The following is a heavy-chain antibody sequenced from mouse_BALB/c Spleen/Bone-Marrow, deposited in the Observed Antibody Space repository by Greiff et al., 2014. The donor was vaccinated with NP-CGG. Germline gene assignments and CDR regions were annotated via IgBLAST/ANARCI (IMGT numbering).Heavy chain of an antibody. CDR3: AITTLYAMDY. V-gene: IGHV1S29*02. J-gene: IGHJ4*01. Sequence: VHLQQSGPELVKPGASVKISCKASGYTFTDYNMHWVKQSHGKSLEWIGYIYPYNGGTGYNQKFKSKATLTVDNSPSTAYMELRSLTSEDSAVYHCAITTLYAMDYGGQGTSVTVPS. CDR2: IYPYNGGT. D-gene: IGHD2-12*01. CDR1: GYTFTDYN.